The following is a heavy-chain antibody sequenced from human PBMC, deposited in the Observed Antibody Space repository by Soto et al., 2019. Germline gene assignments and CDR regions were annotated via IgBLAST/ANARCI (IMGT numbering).Heavy chain of an antibody. D-gene: IGHD2-2*01. CDR1: GGSISSYY. CDR2: IYYIGST. V-gene: IGHV4-59*01. CDR3: ARDPGECSSTSCYAVGFDY. Sequence: SATLSLTCTVSGGSISSYYWSWIRQPPGKGLEWIGYIYYIGSTNYNPSLKSRVTISVDTSKNQFSLKLSSVTAADTAVYYCARDPGECSSTSCYAVGFDYWGQGTLVTVSS. J-gene: IGHJ4*02.